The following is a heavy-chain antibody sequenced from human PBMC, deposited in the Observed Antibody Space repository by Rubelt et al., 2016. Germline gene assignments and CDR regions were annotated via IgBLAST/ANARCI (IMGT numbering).Heavy chain of an antibody. Sequence: QLQLQESGPGLVKPSETLSLTCTVSGGSISSSSYYWGWIRQPPGKGLEWIGEISHSGSTNYNPSLKSRVSISLDSSDNQFSLKVNAVTAADTAVYYCARGRGRGRDNWFDPWGQGTLVTVSS. CDR1: GGSISSSSYY. V-gene: IGHV4-39*07. J-gene: IGHJ5*02. CDR2: ISHSGST. CDR3: ARGRGRGRDNWFDP. D-gene: IGHD1-1*01.